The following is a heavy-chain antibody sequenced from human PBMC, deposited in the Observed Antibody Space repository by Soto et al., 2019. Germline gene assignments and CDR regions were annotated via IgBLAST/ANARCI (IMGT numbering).Heavy chain of an antibody. CDR3: DSWSNDVWGNYRQYFDS. CDR2: VADSGKS. J-gene: IGHJ4*02. Sequence: SETLSLTCTISGGSPSYYYWSWVRQPPGKGLEWIGNVADSGKSSYSPSLKSRLTISVDTSNTRLSLTLSSVTAADTAVYYCDSWSNDVWGNYRQYFDSWGRGTLVTVSS. CDR1: GGSPSYYY. V-gene: IGHV4-59*12. D-gene: IGHD3-16*02.